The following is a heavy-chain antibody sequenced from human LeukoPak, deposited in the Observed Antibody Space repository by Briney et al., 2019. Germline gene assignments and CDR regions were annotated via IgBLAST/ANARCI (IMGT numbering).Heavy chain of an antibody. V-gene: IGHV4-34*01. Sequence: SETLSLTCAVYGGSFSGYYWSWIRQPPGKGLEWIGEINHSGSTNYNPSLKSRVTISVDTSKNQFSLKLSSVTAADTAVYYCARGLTGYYENYWGQGTLVTVSP. D-gene: IGHD3-9*01. CDR2: INHSGST. J-gene: IGHJ4*02. CDR3: ARGLTGYYENY. CDR1: GGSFSGYY.